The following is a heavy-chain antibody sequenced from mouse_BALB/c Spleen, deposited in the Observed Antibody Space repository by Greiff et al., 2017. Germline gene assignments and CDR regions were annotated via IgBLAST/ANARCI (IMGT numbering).Heavy chain of an antibody. V-gene: IGHV2-2*02. J-gene: IGHJ2*01. D-gene: IGHD1-2*01. Sequence: QVQLKESGPGLVQPSQSLSITCTVSGFSLTSYGVHWVRQSPGKGLEWLGVIWSGGSTDYNAAFISRLSISKDNSKSQVFFKMNSLQANDTAIYYCARGDSLLRPYFDYWGQGTTLTVSS. CDR2: IWSGGST. CDR1: GFSLTSYG. CDR3: ARGDSLLRPYFDY.